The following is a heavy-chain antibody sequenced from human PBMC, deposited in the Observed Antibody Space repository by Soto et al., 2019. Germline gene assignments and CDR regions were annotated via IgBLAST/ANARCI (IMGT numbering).Heavy chain of an antibody. CDR2: INPSGGST. D-gene: IGHD2-21*02. CDR3: ARDCRGDCYGGTYYYYGMDV. Sequence: GASVKVSCKASGYTFTSYYMHWVRQAPGQGLEWMGIINPSGGSTSYAQKFQGRVTMTRDTSTSTVYMELSSLRSEDTAVYYCARDCRGDCYGGTYYYYGMDVWGQGTTVTVSS. V-gene: IGHV1-46*01. J-gene: IGHJ6*02. CDR1: GYTFTSYY.